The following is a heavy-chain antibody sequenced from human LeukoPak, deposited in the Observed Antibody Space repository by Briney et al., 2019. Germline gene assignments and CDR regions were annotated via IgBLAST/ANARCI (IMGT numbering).Heavy chain of an antibody. J-gene: IGHJ4*02. D-gene: IGHD3-22*01. CDR1: GYSFTSYW. V-gene: IGHV5-51*01. CDR3: ARAGYYDSSGYYPTDFDY. Sequence: GEPLQISCKGSGYSFTSYWIGWVRQMPGKGLEWMGIIYPGDSDTGYSPSFQGQVTISADKSISTAYLQWSSPKASDTAMYYCARAGYYDSSGYYPTDFDYWGQGTLVTVSS. CDR2: IYPGDSDT.